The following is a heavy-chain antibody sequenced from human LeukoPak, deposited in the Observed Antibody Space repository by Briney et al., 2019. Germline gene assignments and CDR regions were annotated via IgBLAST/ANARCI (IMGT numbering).Heavy chain of an antibody. CDR3: ARGGSYYASDY. Sequence: GGSLRLSCAASGFTFSSYWMSWVRQAPGKGLEWVANIKQGGSEKYYVDSVKGRFTISRANAKNSLYLQMNSLRAEDTAVYYCARGGSYYASDYWGQGTLVTVSS. V-gene: IGHV3-7*01. CDR1: GFTFSSYW. D-gene: IGHD1-26*01. CDR2: IKQGGSEK. J-gene: IGHJ4*02.